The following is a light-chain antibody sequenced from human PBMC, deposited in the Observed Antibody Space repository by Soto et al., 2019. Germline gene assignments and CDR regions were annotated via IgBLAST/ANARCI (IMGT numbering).Light chain of an antibody. CDR1: SSDVGGSNF. CDR2: DVS. V-gene: IGLV2-14*03. J-gene: IGLJ2*01. CDR3: SSYTSSNTVV. Sequence: QSVLTQPASVSGSPGQSITISCTGTSSDVGGSNFVSWYQQQHPGKAPKLMIYDVSNRPSGVSNRFSGSKSGNTASLTISGLQAEDEADYYCSSYTSSNTVVFGGGTKLTVL.